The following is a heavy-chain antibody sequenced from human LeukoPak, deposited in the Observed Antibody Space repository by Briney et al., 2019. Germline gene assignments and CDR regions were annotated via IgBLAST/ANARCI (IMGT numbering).Heavy chain of an antibody. J-gene: IGHJ4*02. Sequence: SETLSLTCTVPGGSISSSSYYWGWIRQPPGKGLEWIGSIYYSGSTYYNPSLKSRVTISVDTSKNQFSLKLSSVTAADTAVYYCARRNFGTGALDYWGQGTLVTVSS. CDR2: IYYSGST. D-gene: IGHD3/OR15-3a*01. CDR1: GGSISSSSYY. CDR3: ARRNFGTGALDY. V-gene: IGHV4-39*01.